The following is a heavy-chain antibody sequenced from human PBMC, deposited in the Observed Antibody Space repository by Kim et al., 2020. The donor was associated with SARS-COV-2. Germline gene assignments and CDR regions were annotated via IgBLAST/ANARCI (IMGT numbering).Heavy chain of an antibody. Sequence: SQTLSLTCAISGDSVSSNSSAWNWIRQSPSRGLEWLGRTYYRSKWYNDYAVSVKSRITINPDTSKNQFSLQLNSVTPEDTAVYYCARSFDSGVIAVAGWVAMVWFDPWGQGTLVTVSS. CDR1: GDSVSSNSSA. V-gene: IGHV6-1*01. D-gene: IGHD6-19*01. J-gene: IGHJ5*02. CDR3: ARSFDSGVIAVAGWVAMVWFDP. CDR2: TYYRSKWYN.